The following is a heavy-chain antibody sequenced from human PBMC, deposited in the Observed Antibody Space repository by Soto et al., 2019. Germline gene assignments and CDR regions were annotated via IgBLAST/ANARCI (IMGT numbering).Heavy chain of an antibody. D-gene: IGHD6-6*01. V-gene: IGHV4-39*01. Sequence: SETLSLTCTVSGASMTKNNHYWAWIRQPPGQGLEWIATTFYSGNTYYNPSLKSRVTVSVDTSKNQFYLKLSSVTAADSAVYFCERNRLWSSSSGPFGMDVWGQGTTVTVSS. CDR3: ERNRLWSSSSGPFGMDV. J-gene: IGHJ6*02. CDR1: GASMTKNNHY. CDR2: TFYSGNT.